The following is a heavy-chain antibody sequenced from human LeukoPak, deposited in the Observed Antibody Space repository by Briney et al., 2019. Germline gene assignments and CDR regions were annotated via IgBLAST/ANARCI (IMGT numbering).Heavy chain of an antibody. D-gene: IGHD3-22*01. J-gene: IGHJ3*02. Sequence: ASVKVSCKASGYTFTGYYMHWVRQAPGQGLEWMGRINPNSGGTNYAQKFQGRVTMTRDTSISTAYMELSRLRSDDTAVYYCAREAGYYDPLNDAFDIWGQGTMVTVSP. CDR1: GYTFTGYY. V-gene: IGHV1-2*06. CDR3: AREAGYYDPLNDAFDI. CDR2: INPNSGGT.